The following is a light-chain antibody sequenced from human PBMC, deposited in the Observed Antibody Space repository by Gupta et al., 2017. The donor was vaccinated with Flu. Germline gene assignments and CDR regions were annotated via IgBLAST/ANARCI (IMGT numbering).Light chain of an antibody. Sequence: PSSLSASLGDRFTITCRASQEIGNFLNWYQQRPGRAPNLLIYDASNLETGVPSRFIGSGSGTDFTLTISSLQPEDFGTYFCQQLGNFPVTFGHGTKVYVK. J-gene: IGKJ3*01. CDR2: DAS. CDR3: QQLGNFPVT. CDR1: QEIGNF. V-gene: IGKV1-33*01.